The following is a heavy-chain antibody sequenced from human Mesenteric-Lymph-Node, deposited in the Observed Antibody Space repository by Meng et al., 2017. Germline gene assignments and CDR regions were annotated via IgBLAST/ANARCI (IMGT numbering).Heavy chain of an antibody. CDR3: ARGYYGGNSDFDY. CDR1: GVTFRSYG. D-gene: IGHD4-23*01. J-gene: IGHJ4*02. CDR2: IWSDGSNR. V-gene: IGHV3-33*01. Sequence: QVQLVESGGGVVQPGRSLRLACAASGVTFRSYGMLWVRQAPGKGLEWVAVIWSDGSNRYYADSVKGRFAISRDISKNTLILQMNSLRAEDTAVYYCARGYYGGNSDFDYWGQGTLVTVSS.